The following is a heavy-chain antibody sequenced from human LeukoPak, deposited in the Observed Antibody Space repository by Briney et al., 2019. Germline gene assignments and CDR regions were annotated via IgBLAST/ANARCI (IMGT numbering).Heavy chain of an antibody. D-gene: IGHD2-21*01. CDR3: ASYSSGWFAP. CDR1: GASIISYY. CDR2: IYYTGTT. J-gene: IGHJ5*02. Sequence: SETLSLTCTVSGASIISYYVSWIRQPPGKGLEWIGYIYYTGTTKFNPSLRSRLTISLDTSSNQFSLKLNSVTAADTAVYFCASYSSGWFAPWGQGTLVTVSS. V-gene: IGHV4-59*01.